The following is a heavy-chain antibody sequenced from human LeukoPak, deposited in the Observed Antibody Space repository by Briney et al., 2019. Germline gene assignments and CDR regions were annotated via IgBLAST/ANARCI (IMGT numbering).Heavy chain of an antibody. V-gene: IGHV4-4*07. CDR2: IYTSGST. D-gene: IGHD3-10*01. CDR1: GGSISSYY. J-gene: IGHJ4*02. CDR3: ARDGAERGVASRAFDY. Sequence: SETLSLPCTVSGGSISSYYWSWIRPPAGKGLEWIGRIYTSGSTNYNPSLKSRVTMSVDTSRNQLSLNLSSVTAADTAVYYCARDGAERGVASRAFDYWGQGTLVTVSS.